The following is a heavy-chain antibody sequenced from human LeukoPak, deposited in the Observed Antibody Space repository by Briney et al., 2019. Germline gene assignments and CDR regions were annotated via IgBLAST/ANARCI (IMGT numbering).Heavy chain of an antibody. CDR2: INCSGST. J-gene: IGHJ4*02. CDR3: ASLQRWLQSFDC. CDR1: GGSISSSGYY. Sequence: PSETLSLTCTVSGGSISSSGYYWGRLRPPPGKGLKGFGSINCSGSTFSNPSLKSRATISVNTSKTQFSLKLSSVTAADTAVYYCASLQRWLQSFDCWGQGTLVTVSS. D-gene: IGHD5-24*01. V-gene: IGHV4-39*01.